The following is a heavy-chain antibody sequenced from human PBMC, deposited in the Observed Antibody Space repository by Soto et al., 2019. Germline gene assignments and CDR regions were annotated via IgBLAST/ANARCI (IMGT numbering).Heavy chain of an antibody. CDR2: VYATGTT. V-gene: IGHV4-4*07. D-gene: IGHD3-3*02. J-gene: IGHJ5*02. CDR1: VGSISNFY. Sequence: PSETLSLTCGVSVGSISNFYWSWIRKTSGKGLEWMGRVYATGTTDYNPSLMSRVAMSVDISRKTFSLRLTSVTAADTVMYYCVRDGSKNIRDWFDPWGQGTLVTVSS. CDR3: VRDGSKNIRDWFDP.